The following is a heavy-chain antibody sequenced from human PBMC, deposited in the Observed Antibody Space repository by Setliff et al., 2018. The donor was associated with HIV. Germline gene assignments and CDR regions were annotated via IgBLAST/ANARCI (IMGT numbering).Heavy chain of an antibody. V-gene: IGHV3-7*01. J-gene: IGHJ3*02. CDR3: ARDFLYFWEKGGFDI. D-gene: IGHD3-3*01. CDR1: EFSFSSYW. Sequence: LRLSCAASEFSFSSYWMSWVRQAPGKGLEWVANIKQDGSEKYYVDSVKGRFTISRDNAKNSLYLQMNSLRAEDTAVYYCARDFLYFWEKGGFDIWGQRTMVTVSS. CDR2: IKQDGSEK.